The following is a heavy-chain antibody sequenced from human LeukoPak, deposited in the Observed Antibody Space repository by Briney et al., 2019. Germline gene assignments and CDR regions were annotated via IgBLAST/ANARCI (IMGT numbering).Heavy chain of an antibody. Sequence: PSETLSLTCTVSGGSISIGGYYWSWIRQHPGKGLEWIGYIYYSGSTYYNPSLKSRVTISVDTSKNQFSLKLSSVTAADTAVYYCARHSLGYLRYSGYEFDYWGHGTLVTVSP. J-gene: IGHJ4*01. CDR2: IYYSGST. V-gene: IGHV4-31*03. CDR1: GGSISIGGYY. CDR3: ARHSLGYLRYSGYEFDY. D-gene: IGHD5-12*01.